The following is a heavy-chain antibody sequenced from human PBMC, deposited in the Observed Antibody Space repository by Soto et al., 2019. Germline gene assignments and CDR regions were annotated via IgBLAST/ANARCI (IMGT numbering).Heavy chain of an antibody. D-gene: IGHD5-18*01. CDR3: ARALREELPIYYFDS. J-gene: IGHJ4*02. CDR2: INPNSGGA. V-gene: IGHV1-2*02. Sequence: ASVKVSCKASGYTFTYYYIHWVRQAPGQGLEWMGWINPNSGGANYAQKFKSRLTISRDTSKSQVVLTMTNVDPVDTGTYFCARALREELPIYYFDSWGQGTLVTVSP. CDR1: GYTFTYYY.